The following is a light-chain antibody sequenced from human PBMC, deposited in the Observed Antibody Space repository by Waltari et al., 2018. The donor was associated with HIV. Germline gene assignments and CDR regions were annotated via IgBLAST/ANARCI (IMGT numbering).Light chain of an antibody. CDR2: DAS. CDR1: QSISSY. J-gene: IGKJ2*01. V-gene: IGKV1-39*01. CDR3: QQSYSSPYT. Sequence: DIQMTQSSSSLSTSDGDRVTITCRANQSISSYLNWYQQKPGKAPKLLIYDASSLQGGVPSRFSGSGSGTDFSLTISSLQPEDFATYYCQQSYSSPYTFGPGTKLEIK.